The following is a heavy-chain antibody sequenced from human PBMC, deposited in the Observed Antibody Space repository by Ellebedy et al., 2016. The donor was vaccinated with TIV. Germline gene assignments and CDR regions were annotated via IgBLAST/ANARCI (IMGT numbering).Heavy chain of an antibody. V-gene: IGHV1-8*01. Sequence: AASVKVSCKASGYTFTTYGISWVRQAPGQGLEWMGWISGYNYQTDYPQKFQGRVTMTRNTSISTAYMELTSLRSEDTAVYFCARRQLYMSDYWGQGTLVTVSS. CDR3: ARRQLYMSDY. CDR1: GYTFTTYG. D-gene: IGHD1-1*01. J-gene: IGHJ4*02. CDR2: ISGYNYQT.